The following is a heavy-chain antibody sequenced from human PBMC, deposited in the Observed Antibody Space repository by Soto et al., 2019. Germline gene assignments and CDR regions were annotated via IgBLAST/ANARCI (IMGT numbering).Heavy chain of an antibody. D-gene: IGHD6-19*01. CDR3: ATLTAVAGTSHWFDP. V-gene: IGHV1-24*01. Sequence: VASVKVSCKVSGYTLPELSMHWVRQAPGKGLEWMGGFDPEDGETIYAQKFQGRVTMTEDTSTDTAYMELSSLRSDDTAVYYCATLTAVAGTSHWFDPWGQGTLVTVSS. CDR1: GYTLPELS. CDR2: FDPEDGET. J-gene: IGHJ5*02.